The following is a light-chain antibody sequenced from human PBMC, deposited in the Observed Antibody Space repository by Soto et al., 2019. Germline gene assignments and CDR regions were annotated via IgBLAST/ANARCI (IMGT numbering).Light chain of an antibody. V-gene: IGKV2-28*01. CDR2: LGS. Sequence: DIVMTQSPLSLPVTPGEPASISCRSSQSLVHRNGYNYLDWYLQKPGQSPQLLIYLGSNRASGVPDRFSGSGSGTDFTLKISRVEAEDVGVYYCMQALQTPWTFGQGTKVEIK. CDR1: QSLVHRNGYNY. CDR3: MQALQTPWT. J-gene: IGKJ1*01.